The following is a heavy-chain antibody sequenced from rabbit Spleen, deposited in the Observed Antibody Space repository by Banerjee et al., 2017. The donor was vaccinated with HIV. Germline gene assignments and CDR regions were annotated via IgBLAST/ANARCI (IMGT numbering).Heavy chain of an antibody. CDR1: GFTLSSYY. CDR2: IDPVFGSA. Sequence: QLKESGGGLVQTGGSLKLSCKASGFTLSSYYMNWVRQAPGKGLEWIGYIDPVFGSAYYASWVNGRFSISSHNAQNTLFLQLNSLTAADTATYFCVREVAAKFSLWGPGTLVTVS. V-gene: IGHV1S7*01. CDR3: VREVAAKFSL. J-gene: IGHJ4*01. D-gene: IGHD4-1*01.